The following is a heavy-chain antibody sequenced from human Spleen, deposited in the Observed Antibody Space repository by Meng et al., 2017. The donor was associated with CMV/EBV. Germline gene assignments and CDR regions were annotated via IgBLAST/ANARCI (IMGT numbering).Heavy chain of an antibody. J-gene: IGHJ6*02. D-gene: IGHD1-26*01. CDR3: AREDGSYYYYYGMDV. CDR2: ISSSSYI. V-gene: IGHV3-21*01. CDR1: GFTFSSYA. Sequence: GGSLRLSCAASGFTFSSYAMSWVRQAPGKGLEWVSAISSSSYIYYADSVKGRFTISRDNAKNSLYLQMNSLRAEDTAVYYCAREDGSYYYYYGMDVWGQGTTVTVSS.